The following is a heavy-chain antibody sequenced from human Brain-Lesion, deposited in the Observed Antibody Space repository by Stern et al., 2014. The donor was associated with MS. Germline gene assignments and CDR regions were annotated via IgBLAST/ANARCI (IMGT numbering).Heavy chain of an antibody. CDR3: ARVGIAARRYFGMDV. CDR2: ISSDGRST. Sequence: DQLVQSGGGLVQPGGSLRLSCAASGFTFSSYWMHWVRQAPGKGLVWVSRISSDGRSTRYADSVKGRFTISRDNAKNTLFLQMNSLRVEDTAVYYCARVGIAARRYFGMDVWGQGTTVTVSS. V-gene: IGHV3-74*02. D-gene: IGHD6-6*01. CDR1: GFTFSSYW. J-gene: IGHJ6*02.